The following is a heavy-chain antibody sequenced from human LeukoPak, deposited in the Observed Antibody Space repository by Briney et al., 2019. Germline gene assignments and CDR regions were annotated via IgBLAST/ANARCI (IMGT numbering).Heavy chain of an antibody. Sequence: ASVKVSCKVSGYTLTELSMHWVRQAPGKGLEWMGGFDPEDGETISAQKFQGRVTMTEDTSTDTAYMELSSLRSEDTAVYYCATVVITTFNFDYWGQGTLVTVSS. CDR2: FDPEDGET. CDR3: ATVVITTFNFDY. J-gene: IGHJ4*02. V-gene: IGHV1-24*01. CDR1: GYTLTELS. D-gene: IGHD3-22*01.